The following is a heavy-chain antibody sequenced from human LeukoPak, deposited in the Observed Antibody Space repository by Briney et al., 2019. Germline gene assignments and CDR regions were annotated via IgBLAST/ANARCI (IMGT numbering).Heavy chain of an antibody. CDR3: AKAHCSSTSCYPTHDWFDP. V-gene: IGHV3-9*01. D-gene: IGHD2-2*01. Sequence: GGSLRLSCAASGFTFDDYAMHWVRQAPGKGLEWVSGISWNSGTIGYADSVKGRFTISSDNAKNSLYLQMNSLRAEDTALYYCAKAHCSSTSCYPTHDWFDPWGQGTLVTVSS. CDR2: ISWNSGTI. CDR1: GFTFDDYA. J-gene: IGHJ5*02.